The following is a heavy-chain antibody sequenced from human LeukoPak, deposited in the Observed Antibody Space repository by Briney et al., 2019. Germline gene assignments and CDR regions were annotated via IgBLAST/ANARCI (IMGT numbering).Heavy chain of an antibody. V-gene: IGHV1-2*02. CDR2: IKRKSGGT. Sequence: ASVKVSCKASGYAFTDYYLHWVRQAPGQGLEWTGWIKRKSGGTNYAKKFHGRVTKTRDTSIRTIYMELSRLISDDTAVYYCARGTRFGTASDTGYWGQGTLVTVSS. CDR1: GYAFTDYY. CDR3: ARGTRFGTASDTGY. J-gene: IGHJ4*02. D-gene: IGHD6-13*01.